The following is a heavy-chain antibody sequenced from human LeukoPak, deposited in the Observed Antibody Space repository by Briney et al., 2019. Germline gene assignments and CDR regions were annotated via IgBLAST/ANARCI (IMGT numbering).Heavy chain of an antibody. Sequence: SETLSLTCTVSGGPISSGSDHWGWIRQPPGKGLEWIGSINYSGTVYYNPSLKSRVTISVDTSKNQFSLKLRSVTAADTAVYYCAREDGGTLYYWGQGTLVTVSS. J-gene: IGHJ4*02. D-gene: IGHD1-1*01. V-gene: IGHV4-39*07. CDR2: INYSGTV. CDR3: AREDGGTLYY. CDR1: GGPISSGSDH.